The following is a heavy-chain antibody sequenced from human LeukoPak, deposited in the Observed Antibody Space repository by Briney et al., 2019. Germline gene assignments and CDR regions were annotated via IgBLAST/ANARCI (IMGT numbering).Heavy chain of an antibody. D-gene: IGHD3-10*02. CDR2: MKQDGREK. V-gene: IGHV3-7*01. CDR1: GFIFSNYW. J-gene: IGHJ6*04. CDR3: AELGITMIGGV. Sequence: GGSLRPACVASGFIFSNYWLSWVRQVPGKGLEWVANMKQDGREKYLVDSVKGRFTISRDNAKNSVYLQMNSLTDEDTGVYYCAELGITMIGGVWGKGTTVTISS.